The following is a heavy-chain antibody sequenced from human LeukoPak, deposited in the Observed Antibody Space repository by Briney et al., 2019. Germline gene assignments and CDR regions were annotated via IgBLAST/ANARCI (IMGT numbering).Heavy chain of an antibody. CDR2: IYSGGST. D-gene: IGHD2-15*01. V-gene: IGHV3-53*01. J-gene: IGHJ4*02. CDR3: ARGGTFPIFDY. Sequence: GGSLRLSCAASGVTVSSNYMSWVRQAPGKGLEWVSVIYSGGSTYYAGSVKGRFTISRDNSKNTLYLQMNSLRAEDTAVYYCARGGTFPIFDYWGQGTLVTVSS. CDR1: GVTVSSNY.